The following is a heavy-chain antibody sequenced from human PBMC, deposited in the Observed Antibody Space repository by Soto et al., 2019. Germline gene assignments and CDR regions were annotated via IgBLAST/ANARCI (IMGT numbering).Heavy chain of an antibody. CDR3: ARSPPGGYHYYYGMDV. CDR2: IGIAGDT. CDR1: GFTFSSYD. J-gene: IGHJ6*02. Sequence: EVQLVESGGGLVQPGGSLRLSCAASGFTFSSYDMQWVRQATGKGLEWVSAIGIAGDTYYPGSVKGRFTISRENAKNYLYLQMNSLRAGDTAVYYCARSPPGGYHYYYGMDVWGQGTTVTVSS. V-gene: IGHV3-13*04. D-gene: IGHD3-22*01.